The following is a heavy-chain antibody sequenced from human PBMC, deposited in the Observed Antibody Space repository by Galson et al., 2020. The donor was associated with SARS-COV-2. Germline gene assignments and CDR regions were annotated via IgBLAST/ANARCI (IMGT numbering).Heavy chain of an antibody. CDR1: GGSISRGGFS. J-gene: IGHJ4*02. Sequence: AWETLSLTCAVSGGSISRGGFSWSWIRQPPGKGLEWVGYVHHPGSTYYDTGNTYYNPSLKSRVTISVDKPSNQFSLKLDSVTAADTAVYYCARGAKGYDHVWGTNRWSGFAFDYWGQGILVTVSS. CDR2: VHHPGSTYYDTGNT. CDR3: ARGAKGYDHVWGTNRWSGFAFDY. V-gene: IGHV4-30-2*01. D-gene: IGHD3-16*02.